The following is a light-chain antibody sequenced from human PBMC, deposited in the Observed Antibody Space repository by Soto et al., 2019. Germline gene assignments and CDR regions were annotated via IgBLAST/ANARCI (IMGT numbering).Light chain of an antibody. Sequence: AIPMTQSPSSLSASVGVRVTITCRASQGISTDLGWYQQKPGKAPKLLIYAASSLQSGVPSRFSGSGSGTDFTLTISSLQPEDFATYYCLQDYNYPFTFGPGTKVDIK. J-gene: IGKJ3*01. CDR2: AAS. CDR3: LQDYNYPFT. CDR1: QGISTD. V-gene: IGKV1-6*01.